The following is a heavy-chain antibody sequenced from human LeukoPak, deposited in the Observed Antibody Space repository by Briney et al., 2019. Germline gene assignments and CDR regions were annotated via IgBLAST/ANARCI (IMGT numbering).Heavy chain of an antibody. CDR3: ARETGFDAFDI. CDR2: INHSGST. D-gene: IGHD1-1*01. J-gene: IGHJ3*02. V-gene: IGHV4-34*01. CDR1: GGSFSGYY. Sequence: PSETLSLTCAVYGGSFSGYYWSWIRQPPGKGLEWIGEINHSGSTNYNPSLKSRVTISVDTSENQFSLKLSSVTAADTAVYYCARETGFDAFDIWGQGTMVTVPS.